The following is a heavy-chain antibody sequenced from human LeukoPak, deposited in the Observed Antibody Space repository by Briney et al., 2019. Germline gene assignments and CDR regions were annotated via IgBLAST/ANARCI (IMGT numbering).Heavy chain of an antibody. D-gene: IGHD5-18*01. CDR1: GFSFSSYG. Sequence: GGSLRLSCVASGFSFSSYGMHWVRQAPGKGLEWEAVISYAGSSKLYADSVKGRFTLSRDNSKNTLYLQMNSLSAEDTAVYYCARNGYSYGSLDYFDYWGQGTLVTVSS. J-gene: IGHJ4*02. CDR3: ARNGYSYGSLDYFDY. CDR2: ISYAGSSK. V-gene: IGHV3-30*03.